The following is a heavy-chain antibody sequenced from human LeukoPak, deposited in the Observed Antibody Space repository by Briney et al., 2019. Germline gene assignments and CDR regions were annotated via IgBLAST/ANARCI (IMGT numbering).Heavy chain of an antibody. Sequence: PGGSLRLSCAASGFTFSSYAMSWVRQAPGKGLEWVSAISGSGGSTYYADSVKGRFTISRDNSKNTLYLQMNSLRAEDTAVYYCAGQGRYFDWPPASDYWGQGTLVTVSS. D-gene: IGHD3-9*01. J-gene: IGHJ4*02. CDR1: GFTFSSYA. CDR2: ISGSGGST. V-gene: IGHV3-23*01. CDR3: AGQGRYFDWPPASDY.